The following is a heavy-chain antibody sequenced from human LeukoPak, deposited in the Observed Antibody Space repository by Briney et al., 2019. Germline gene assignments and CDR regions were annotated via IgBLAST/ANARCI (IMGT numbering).Heavy chain of an antibody. CDR3: AREGADFWSGYYFDY. J-gene: IGHJ4*02. Sequence: SVKVSCKASGGTFSSYAISWVRQAPGQRLEWMGGIIPIFGTANYAQKFQGRVTITTDESTSTAYMELSSLRSEDTAVYYCAREGADFWSGYYFDYWGQGTLVTVSS. CDR2: IIPIFGTA. CDR1: GGTFSSYA. V-gene: IGHV1-69*05. D-gene: IGHD3-3*01.